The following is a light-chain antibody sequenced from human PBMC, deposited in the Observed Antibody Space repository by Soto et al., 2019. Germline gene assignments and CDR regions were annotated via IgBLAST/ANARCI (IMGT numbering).Light chain of an antibody. CDR2: GAS. CDR1: QSIGSN. CDR3: QQYNNWPIN. J-gene: IGKJ5*01. V-gene: IGKV3-15*01. Sequence: QSPATLSVSPGERATLSCRTSQSIGSNLAWYLQKPGQAPRLLVYGASTRATGISVRFSGSGSGTEFTLTISSLQSEDFAVYYCQQYNNWPINCGQGTRREIK.